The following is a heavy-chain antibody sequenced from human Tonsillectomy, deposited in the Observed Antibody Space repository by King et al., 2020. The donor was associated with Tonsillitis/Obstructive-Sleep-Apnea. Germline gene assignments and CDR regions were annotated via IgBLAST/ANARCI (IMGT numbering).Heavy chain of an antibody. Sequence: QLQESGPGLVKPSETLSLTCTVSGGSMSSYYWSWIRQPPGKGLECIGYIYYSGSTKYNPCLKSRVTISVDTSKNHFSLKLYSVTAADTAVYYCAREGAVMNAFDIWGQGTMVTVSS. CDR2: IYYSGST. D-gene: IGHD2-8*01. CDR1: GGSMSSYY. CDR3: AREGAVMNAFDI. J-gene: IGHJ3*02. V-gene: IGHV4-59*01.